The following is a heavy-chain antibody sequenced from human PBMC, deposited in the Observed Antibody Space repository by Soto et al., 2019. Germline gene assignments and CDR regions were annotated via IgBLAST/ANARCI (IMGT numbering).Heavy chain of an antibody. CDR3: AKWDGYGDH. D-gene: IGHD5-12*01. Sequence: EVQLLESGGDLIQPGGSLRLSCAASGFTFSSNSFTWVRQAPGKGLEYVSGISIGGDKTWHADSVKGRFTVSRDNSKNTVDLQMNSLRVDNTAVYYCAKWDGYGDHWGQGTLVTVSS. CDR1: GFTFSSNS. CDR2: ISIGGDKT. V-gene: IGHV3-23*01. J-gene: IGHJ5*02.